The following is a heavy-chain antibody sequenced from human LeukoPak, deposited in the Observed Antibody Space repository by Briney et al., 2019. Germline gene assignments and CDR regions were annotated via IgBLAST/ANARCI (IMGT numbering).Heavy chain of an antibody. CDR1: GGSISSYY. CDR3: ARRSRMAARPGWD. CDR2: IYYSGST. V-gene: IGHV4-59*08. D-gene: IGHD6-6*01. Sequence: KPSETLSLTCTVSGGSISSYYWSWIRQPPGKGLEWIGYIYYSGSTNYNPSLKSRVTISVDTSKNQFSLKLSSVTAADTAVYYCARRSRMAARPGWDWGQGTLVTVSS. J-gene: IGHJ4*02.